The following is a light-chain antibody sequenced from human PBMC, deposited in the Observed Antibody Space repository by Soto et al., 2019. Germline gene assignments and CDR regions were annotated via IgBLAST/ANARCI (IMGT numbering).Light chain of an antibody. V-gene: IGLV2-14*01. J-gene: IGLJ2*01. CDR3: SSYTSITTHVV. CDR1: SSDVGGYDY. CDR2: DVI. Sequence: QSALTQPASVSGSLGQSITISCTGTSSDVGGYDYVSWYQQYPGKAPKLMIYDVINRPSGVSNRFFGSKSGNTASLTISGLQAEDEADYYCSSYTSITTHVVFGGGTQLTVL.